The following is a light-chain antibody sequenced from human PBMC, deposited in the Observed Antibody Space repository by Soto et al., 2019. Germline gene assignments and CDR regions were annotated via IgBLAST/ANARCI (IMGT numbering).Light chain of an antibody. Sequence: DIQMAQSPSSLSASVGDRVTITCRASQGIRNDLSWYQQKPGKAPKRLIYAASSLQGGVPSRFSGSGSGTEFTLTITSLQPEDFTTYFCLLHKSYVWTFGQGTKVDTK. CDR3: LLHKSYVWT. CDR1: QGIRND. V-gene: IGKV1-17*01. CDR2: AAS. J-gene: IGKJ1*01.